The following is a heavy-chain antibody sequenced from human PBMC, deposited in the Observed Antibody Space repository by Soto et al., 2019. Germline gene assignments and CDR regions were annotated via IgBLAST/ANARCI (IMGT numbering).Heavy chain of an antibody. Sequence: SETLALTFIVSGAGISSRCYDGGWIRQPPGKGLEWIGSIDYSGTTYFNPSLKSRATISVDTSKNQFSLRLTSVTAADTALYYCTRRSNWNDNYFDPWGPGALVTVPS. CDR3: TRRSNWNDNYFDP. V-gene: IGHV4-39*01. CDR1: GAGISSRCYD. CDR2: IDYSGTT. J-gene: IGHJ5*02. D-gene: IGHD1-20*01.